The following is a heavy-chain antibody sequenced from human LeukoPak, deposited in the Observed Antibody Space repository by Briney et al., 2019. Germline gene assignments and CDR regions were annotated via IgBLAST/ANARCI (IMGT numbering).Heavy chain of an antibody. J-gene: IGHJ4*02. CDR1: GFTFSSYA. V-gene: IGHV3-64D*09. Sequence: GGSLRLPCSASGFTFSSYAMHWVRQAPGKGLEYVSAISSNGGSTYYADSVKGRFTISRDNSKNTLYLQMSSLRAEDTAVYYCVKDYNWNIFHYWGQGTLVTVSS. CDR3: VKDYNWNIFHY. D-gene: IGHD1/OR15-1a*01. CDR2: ISSNGGST.